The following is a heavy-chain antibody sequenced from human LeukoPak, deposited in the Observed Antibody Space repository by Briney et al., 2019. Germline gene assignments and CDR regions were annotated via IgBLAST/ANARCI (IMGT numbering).Heavy chain of an antibody. J-gene: IGHJ4*02. D-gene: IGHD2-2*01. CDR3: ARRILYCSSTSCYLWDC. V-gene: IGHV4-38-2*01. CDR1: GYSISSGYY. Sequence: SETLSLTCAVSGYSISSGYYWGWIRQPPGKGLEWIGSIYHSGSTYYNPSLKSRVTISVDTSKNQFSLKLSSVTAADTAVYYCARRILYCSSTSCYLWDCWGQGTLVTVSS. CDR2: IYHSGST.